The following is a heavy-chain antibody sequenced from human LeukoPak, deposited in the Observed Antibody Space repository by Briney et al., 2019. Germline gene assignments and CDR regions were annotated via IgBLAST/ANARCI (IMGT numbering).Heavy chain of an antibody. Sequence: PSETLSLTCTVSGGSISSGSYYWSWIRQPPGKGLEWIGYIYYSGSTNYNPPLKSRVTISVDTSKNQFSLKLSSVTAADTAVYYCARGSGRNAAAAFDIWGQGTMVTVSS. V-gene: IGHV4-61*01. J-gene: IGHJ3*02. CDR3: ARGSGRNAAAAFDI. CDR2: IYYSGST. CDR1: GGSISSGSYY. D-gene: IGHD1-26*01.